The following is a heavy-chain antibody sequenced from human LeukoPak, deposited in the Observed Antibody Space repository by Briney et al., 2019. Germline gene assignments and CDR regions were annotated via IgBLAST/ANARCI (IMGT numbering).Heavy chain of an antibody. CDR2: MNPNSGNT. CDR3: ARGPNKYDGGNSGSAWFDP. V-gene: IGHV1-8*01. Sequence: ASVKVSCKASGYTFTSYDINWVRQATGLGPEWMGWMNPNSGNTGYAQKFQGRVTMTRNTSISTAYLELNSLTSEDTAVYYCARGPNKYDGGNSGSAWFDPWGQGSLVTVSS. CDR1: GYTFTSYD. J-gene: IGHJ5*02. D-gene: IGHD4-23*01.